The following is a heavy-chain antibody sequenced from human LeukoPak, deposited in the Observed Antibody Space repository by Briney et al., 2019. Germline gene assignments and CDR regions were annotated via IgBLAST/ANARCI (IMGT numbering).Heavy chain of an antibody. J-gene: IGHJ4*02. CDR2: ITSGGST. CDR1: GFTVNNNY. Sequence: GGSLRLSCAASGFTVNNNYMNWVRQGPGKGLEWVSVITSGGSTHYADSVTGRFTISRDNSKNTLHLQMNSLRVEDTAVYYCGRDLIGTAASWDCWGQGTLVTVSS. V-gene: IGHV3-53*01. D-gene: IGHD6-25*01. CDR3: GRDLIGTAASWDC.